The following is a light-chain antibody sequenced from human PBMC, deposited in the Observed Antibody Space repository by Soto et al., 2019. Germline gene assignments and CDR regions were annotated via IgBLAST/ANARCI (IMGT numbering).Light chain of an antibody. CDR3: QRYDTFSPRT. Sequence: DIQMTQSPATLSASMGDRVTITCRANQSINSWLAWYQQKPGKAPKLLIHKASTLASGVPSRFSGSGSGTEFTLAISSLQPDDIATYYCQRYDTFSPRTFGQGTKVEIK. V-gene: IGKV1-5*03. CDR1: QSINSW. J-gene: IGKJ1*01. CDR2: KAS.